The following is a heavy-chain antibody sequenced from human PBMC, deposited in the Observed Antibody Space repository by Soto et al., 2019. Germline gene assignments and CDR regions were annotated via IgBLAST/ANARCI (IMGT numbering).Heavy chain of an antibody. Sequence: EVQLVESGGGLVQPGGSLRLSCAASGFTFSSYNMNWVRQAPGKGLEWVSYISSSSITIYYADSVKGRFTISRDNAKNSLYLQMNSLRDEYTAVYYCARDPYGGNSRGYYFDYWGQGTLVTVSS. D-gene: IGHD4-17*01. CDR2: ISSSSITI. J-gene: IGHJ4*02. CDR3: ARDPYGGNSRGYYFDY. V-gene: IGHV3-48*02. CDR1: GFTFSSYN.